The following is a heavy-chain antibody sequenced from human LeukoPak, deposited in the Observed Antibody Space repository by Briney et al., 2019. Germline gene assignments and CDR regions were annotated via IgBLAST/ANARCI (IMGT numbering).Heavy chain of an antibody. CDR2: IRYDGSNK. D-gene: IGHD1-1*01. CDR1: GFTFSSYG. Sequence: PGGSLRLSCAASGFTFSSYGMHWVRQAPGKGLEWVAFIRYDGSNKYYADSVKGRFTISRDNSKNTLYLQMNSLRAEDTAVYYCAKDPVQLERRAPGNYFDYWGQGTLVTVSS. CDR3: AKDPVQLERRAPGNYFDY. J-gene: IGHJ4*02. V-gene: IGHV3-30*02.